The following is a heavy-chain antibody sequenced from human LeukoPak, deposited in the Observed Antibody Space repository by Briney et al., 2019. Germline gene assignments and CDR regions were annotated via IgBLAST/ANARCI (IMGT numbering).Heavy chain of an antibody. J-gene: IGHJ6*03. D-gene: IGHD5-18*01. V-gene: IGHV1-2*02. Sequence: GASVKVSCKASGYTFTGYYMHWVRQAPGQGLAWMGWINPNSGGTNYAQKFQGRVTMTRDTSISTAYMELSRLRSDDTAVYYCARVPAMVSYYYYMDVWGKGTTVTVSS. CDR1: GYTFTGYY. CDR2: INPNSGGT. CDR3: ARVPAMVSYYYYMDV.